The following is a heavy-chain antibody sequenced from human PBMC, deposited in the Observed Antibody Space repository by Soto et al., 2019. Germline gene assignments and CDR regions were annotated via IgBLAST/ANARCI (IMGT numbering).Heavy chain of an antibody. CDR3: ARRGTREWFDP. CDR2: IYPGDSDT. Sequence: GESLKISCKGSGYTFSDYWIGWVRQMPGKGPEWMGIIYPGDSDTRYSPSFQGQVIISADKSISTAYLQWSSLKASDTAIYYCARRGTREWFDPWGQGTLVTAPQ. V-gene: IGHV5-51*01. J-gene: IGHJ5*02. CDR1: GYTFSDYW. D-gene: IGHD1-26*01.